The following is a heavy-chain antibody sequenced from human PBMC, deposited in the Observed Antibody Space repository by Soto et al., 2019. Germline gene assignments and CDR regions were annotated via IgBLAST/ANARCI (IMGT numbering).Heavy chain of an antibody. CDR3: AREEAMIVVVRSYAFDI. CDR2: INPNSGGT. CDR1: GYTFTGYY. V-gene: IGHV1-2*04. J-gene: IGHJ3*02. Sequence: QVQLVQSGAEVKKPGASVKVSCKASGYTFTGYYMHWVRQAPGQGLEWMGWINPNSGGTNYAQKFQGWVTMTRDTSISTAYMELSRLRSDDTAVYYCAREEAMIVVVRSYAFDIWGQGTMVTVSS. D-gene: IGHD3-22*01.